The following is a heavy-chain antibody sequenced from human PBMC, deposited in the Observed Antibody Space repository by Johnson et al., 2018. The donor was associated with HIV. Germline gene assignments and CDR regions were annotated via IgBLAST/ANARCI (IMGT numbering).Heavy chain of an antibody. CDR3: ARSPRIVVVVAATVGHAFDI. Sequence: QVQLVESGGGLVQPGRSLSLSCAASGFTFSSYAMYWVRQAPGKGLEWVAVIWYDGSNKYYADSVQGRFTISRDNSKNTLYLQMNSLRAEDTAVYYCARSPRIVVVVAATVGHAFDIWGQGTMVTVSS. V-gene: IGHV3-30*04. CDR1: GFTFSSYA. D-gene: IGHD2-15*01. CDR2: IWYDGSNK. J-gene: IGHJ3*02.